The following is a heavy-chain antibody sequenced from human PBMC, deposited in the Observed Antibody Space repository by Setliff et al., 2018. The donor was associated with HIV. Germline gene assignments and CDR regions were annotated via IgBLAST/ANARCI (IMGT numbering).Heavy chain of an antibody. V-gene: IGHV4-59*04. J-gene: IGHJ5*02. CDR3: ARLRAAGTVHYFDP. Sequence: PSETLSLTCTVSDGSISNYYWNWIRQPPGKGLEWLGNIGNIYYGGTTYYNPSLKGRITISVFTSSQQLSLTLTSVTPADTAVYYCARLRAAGTVHYFDPWGQGTQVTVSS. CDR2: IYYGGTT. CDR1: DGSISNYY. D-gene: IGHD6-13*01.